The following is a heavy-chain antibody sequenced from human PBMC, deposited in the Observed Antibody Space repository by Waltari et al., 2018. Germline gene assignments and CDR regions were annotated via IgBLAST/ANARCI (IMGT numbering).Heavy chain of an antibody. CDR1: VSCLFGYG. D-gene: IGHD1-26*01. CDR2: TWSDGGKK. Sequence: QMQVVQSGGEVVQPGRSLRPSYGVSVSCLFGYGLHWVRQAPGKGLEWVSVTWSDGGKKLYPDAVKGRFTISRDNSKNILYLQMDGLRVEDTAVYYCVRDAFGIGGVGGGMDVWGQGTTVSVSS. V-gene: IGHV3-33*08. J-gene: IGHJ6*02. CDR3: VRDAFGIGGVGGGMDV.